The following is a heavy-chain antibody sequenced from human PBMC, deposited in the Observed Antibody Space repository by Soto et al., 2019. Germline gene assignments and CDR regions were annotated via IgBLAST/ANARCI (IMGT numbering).Heavy chain of an antibody. V-gene: IGHV4-4*02. CDR1: GGSLTSNDW. J-gene: IGHJ3*01. Sequence: QVQLQESGPGLVKPSGTLSLTCAVSGGSLTSNDWWTWVRQPPGKGLEWVGQIHHSGSTFYNPSRRIRITVSINVSSNHFSLHRDSVTAADTALYYCARSTGVDACHFWGQGTMVTVSS. D-gene: IGHD7-27*01. CDR2: IHHSGST. CDR3: ARSTGVDACHF.